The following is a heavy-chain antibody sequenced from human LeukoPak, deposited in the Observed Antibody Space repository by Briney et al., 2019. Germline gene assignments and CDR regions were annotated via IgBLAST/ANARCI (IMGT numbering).Heavy chain of an antibody. Sequence: ASVKVSCKASGYKFTDYYIHWVRQAPGQGLEWMGWINPNSGNRDSNSAVTDYAQKFRGRLTLTRDTSFTTAYMELSGLTSDDTAVYFCAREDQIFYASDHWGQGTLVTVSS. CDR3: AREDQIFYASDH. D-gene: IGHD2/OR15-2a*01. J-gene: IGHJ4*02. CDR1: GYKFTDYY. V-gene: IGHV1-2*02. CDR2: INPNSGNRDSNSAVT.